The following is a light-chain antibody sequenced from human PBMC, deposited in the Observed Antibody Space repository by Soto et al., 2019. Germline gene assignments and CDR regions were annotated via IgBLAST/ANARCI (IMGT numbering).Light chain of an antibody. CDR2: DAS. CDR3: QQCARSPLT. CDR1: QSVSNNY. J-gene: IGKJ1*01. Sequence: EIVLTQSPGTLSLSPGESATLSCRASQSVSNNYLAWYQQKPGQAPRLLIADASRRATGIPNRFSGSGSGTDFTLTISRLEAEDFAVYYCQQCARSPLTFGQGTKVEIK. V-gene: IGKV3-20*01.